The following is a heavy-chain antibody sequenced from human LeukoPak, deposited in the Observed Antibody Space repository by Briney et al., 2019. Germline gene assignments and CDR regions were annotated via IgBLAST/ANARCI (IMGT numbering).Heavy chain of an antibody. CDR1: GGTFSSYA. CDR3: ARVSGGWYNPFDY. V-gene: IGHV1-69*01. Sequence: ASVKVSCKASGGTFSSYAISWVRQAPGQGLEWMGGIIPIFGTANYAQKFQGRVTITADESTSTAYMELSSLRSEDTAVYYCARVSGGWYNPFDYWGQGTLVTVSS. CDR2: IIPIFGTA. D-gene: IGHD6-19*01. J-gene: IGHJ4*02.